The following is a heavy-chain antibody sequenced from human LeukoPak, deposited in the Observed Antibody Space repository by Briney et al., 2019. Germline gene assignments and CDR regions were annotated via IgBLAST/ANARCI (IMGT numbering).Heavy chain of an antibody. Sequence: GGSLRLSCAASGFTFSSYWMSWVRQAPGKGLEWVANIKQDGSEKYYVDSVKGRFTISRDNSKNTLYLQMNSLRAEDTAVYYCAKDPTFCSGGSCRPTTFDYWGQGTLVTVSS. CDR3: AKDPTFCSGGSCRPTTFDY. J-gene: IGHJ4*02. CDR1: GFTFSSYW. D-gene: IGHD2-15*01. CDR2: IKQDGSEK. V-gene: IGHV3-7*01.